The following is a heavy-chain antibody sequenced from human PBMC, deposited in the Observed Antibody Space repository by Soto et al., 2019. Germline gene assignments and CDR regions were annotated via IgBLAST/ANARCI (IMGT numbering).Heavy chain of an antibody. D-gene: IGHD6-19*01. CDR3: ARVLGREVAGRAPPFDY. CDR2: TYYRSKWYN. J-gene: IGHJ4*02. Sequence: PSQTLSLTCVISGDSVSSNSAAWNWIRQSPSRGLEWLGRTYYRSKWYNDYAVSVKSRITINPDTSKNQFSLQLNSVTPEDTAVYYCARVLGREVAGRAPPFDYGGKGPLVTFP. V-gene: IGHV6-1*01. CDR1: GDSVSSNSAA.